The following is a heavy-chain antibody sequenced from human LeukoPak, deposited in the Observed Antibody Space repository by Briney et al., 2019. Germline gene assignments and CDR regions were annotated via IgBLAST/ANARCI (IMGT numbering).Heavy chain of an antibody. CDR2: INPNSGGT. CDR1: GYTFSGYD. V-gene: IGHV1-2*02. CDR3: ARSRDDAFDI. J-gene: IGHJ3*02. Sequence: GASVKVSCKASGYTFSGYDMHWVRQAPGQGLEWLGWINPNSGGTDSAQKFQDRVTMARDTSIPTAYMELSRLISDDTVVYYCARSRDDAFDIWGQGTMVTVSS.